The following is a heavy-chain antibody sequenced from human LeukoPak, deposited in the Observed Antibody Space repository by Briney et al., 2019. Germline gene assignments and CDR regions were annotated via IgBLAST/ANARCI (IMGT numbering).Heavy chain of an antibody. J-gene: IGHJ4*02. V-gene: IGHV3-23*01. CDR2: ISGSGGST. D-gene: IGHD3-10*01. CDR3: AKVPSTMVRGVMGFFDY. Sequence: PGGSLRLSCAAAGFTFSSYAMSWVRQAPGKGLEWVSAISGSGGSTYYADSVKGRFTISRDNSKNTLYLQMNSLRAEDTAVYYCAKVPSTMVRGVMGFFDYWGQGTLVTVSS. CDR1: GFTFSSYA.